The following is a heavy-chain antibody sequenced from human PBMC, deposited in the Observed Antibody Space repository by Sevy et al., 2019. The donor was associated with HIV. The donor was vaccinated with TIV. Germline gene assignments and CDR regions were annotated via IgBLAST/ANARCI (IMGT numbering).Heavy chain of an antibody. Sequence: GGSLRLSCAASGFTFSSYAMSWVRQAPGKGLEWVSGISGSGGRTYYADSVKGRFTISRDNSKNTLYLQMKSLRAEDTAVYYCVNLGASYYESSSYYYQAPFDYWGQGTLVTVSS. J-gene: IGHJ4*02. D-gene: IGHD3-22*01. V-gene: IGHV3-23*01. CDR2: ISGSGGRT. CDR3: VNLGASYYESSSYYYQAPFDY. CDR1: GFTFSSYA.